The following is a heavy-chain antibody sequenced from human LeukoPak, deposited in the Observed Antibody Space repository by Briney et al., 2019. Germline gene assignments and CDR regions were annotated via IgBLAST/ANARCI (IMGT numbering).Heavy chain of an antibody. CDR2: IWYDGSNK. CDR3: AKEVAAAGTNYHYYMDV. Sequence: PGGSLRLSCAASGFTFSSYGMHWVRQAPGKGLEWVAVIWYDGSNKYYADSVKGRFTISRDNSKNTLYLQMNSLRAEDTAVYYCAKEVAAAGTNYHYYMDVWGKGTTVTVSS. CDR1: GFTFSSYG. J-gene: IGHJ6*03. V-gene: IGHV3-33*06. D-gene: IGHD6-13*01.